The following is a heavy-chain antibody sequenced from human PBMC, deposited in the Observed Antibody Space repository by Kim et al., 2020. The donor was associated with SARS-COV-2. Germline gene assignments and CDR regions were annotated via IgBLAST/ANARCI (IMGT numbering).Heavy chain of an antibody. V-gene: IGHV4-59*09. J-gene: IGHJ3*02. Sequence: RVTISVDTSKNQFSLKLSSVTAADTAVYYCARGKAPPCSGGSCYSGAFDIWGQGTMVTVSS. D-gene: IGHD2-15*01. CDR3: ARGKAPPCSGGSCYSGAFDI.